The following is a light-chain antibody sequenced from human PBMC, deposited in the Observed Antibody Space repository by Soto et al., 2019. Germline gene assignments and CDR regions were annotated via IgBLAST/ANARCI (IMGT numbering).Light chain of an antibody. Sequence: QSALTQPASVSGSPGQSITISCTGTSSDVGGYDYVSWYQQHPGKAPKLMIYDISNRPSGVSDRFSGPKSANTASLTISGLQAEDEADYYCSSFTASNTEVFGGGTKLTVL. CDR2: DIS. V-gene: IGLV2-14*01. CDR3: SSFTASNTEV. CDR1: SSDVGGYDY. J-gene: IGLJ2*01.